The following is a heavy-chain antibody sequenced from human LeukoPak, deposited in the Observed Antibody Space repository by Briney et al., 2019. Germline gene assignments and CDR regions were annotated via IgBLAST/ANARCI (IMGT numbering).Heavy chain of an antibody. CDR3: ARGPPVVVVVAATPRYDY. J-gene: IGHJ4*02. Sequence: SETLPLTCAVYGGSFSGYYWSWIRQPPGKGLEWIGEINHSGSTNYNPSLKSRVTISVDTSKNQFSLKLSSVTAADTAVYYCARGPPVVVVVAATPRYDYWGQGTLVTVSS. D-gene: IGHD2-15*01. V-gene: IGHV4-34*01. CDR1: GGSFSGYY. CDR2: INHSGST.